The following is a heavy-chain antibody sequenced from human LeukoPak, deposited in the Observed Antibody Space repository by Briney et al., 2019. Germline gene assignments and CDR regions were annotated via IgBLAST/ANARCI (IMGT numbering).Heavy chain of an antibody. CDR1: GGSIISGSYF. Sequence: PSQTLSLTCNVSGGSIISGSYFWSWIRQPAGKSLEWIGRVHTSGSTNYKPYLLGRITISLDTSKSQVSLKLMSVTAADTALYFCVREVDGFCSAADWWGQRTQLTVSS. J-gene: IGHJ4*02. CDR2: VHTSGST. D-gene: IGHD3-9*01. CDR3: VREVDGFCSAADW. V-gene: IGHV4-61*02.